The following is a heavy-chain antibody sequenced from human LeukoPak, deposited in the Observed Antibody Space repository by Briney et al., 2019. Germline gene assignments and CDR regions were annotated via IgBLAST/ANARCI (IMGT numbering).Heavy chain of an antibody. V-gene: IGHV4-4*07. D-gene: IGHD4-11*01. CDR1: GDSISSYY. Sequence: SETLSLTCTVSGDSISSYYWSWIRQPAGKGLEWIGRIHTSGSTNYNPSLESRVTMSVDTSKNQFSLKLSSVTAADTAVYYCARHDYSNYPVFNYWGQGTLVTVSS. CDR2: IHTSGST. J-gene: IGHJ4*02. CDR3: ARHDYSNYPVFNY.